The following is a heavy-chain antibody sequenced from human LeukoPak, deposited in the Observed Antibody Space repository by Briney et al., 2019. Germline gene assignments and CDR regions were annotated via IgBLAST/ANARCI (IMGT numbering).Heavy chain of an antibody. CDR3: ARGTYYDILTGYIGYYFDY. D-gene: IGHD3-9*01. CDR2: ISAYNGNT. J-gene: IGHJ4*02. V-gene: IGHV1-18*01. CDR1: GYTFTSYG. Sequence: GASVKVSCKASGYTFTSYGISWVRQAPGQGLEWMGWISAYNGNTNYAQKLQGRVTMTTDTSTSTAYMELRSLRSDDTAVYYCARGTYYDILTGYIGYYFDYWGQGTPVTVSS.